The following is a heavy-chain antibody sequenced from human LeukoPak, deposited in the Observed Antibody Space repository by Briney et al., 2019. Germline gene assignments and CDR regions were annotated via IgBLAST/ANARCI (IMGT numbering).Heavy chain of an antibody. J-gene: IGHJ4*02. Sequence: SSETLSLTCTVSGGSISSYYWSWIRQPAGKGLEWIGRIYTSGSTNYNPSLKSRVTMSIDTSKNQFSLRVTSVTAADTAVYYCAREFVGIAVAGSKYFDYWGQGALVAVSS. CDR1: GGSISSYY. CDR2: IYTSGST. V-gene: IGHV4-4*07. D-gene: IGHD6-19*01. CDR3: AREFVGIAVAGSKYFDY.